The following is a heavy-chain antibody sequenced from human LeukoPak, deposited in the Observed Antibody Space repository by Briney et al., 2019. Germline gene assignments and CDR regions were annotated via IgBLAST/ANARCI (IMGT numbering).Heavy chain of an antibody. Sequence: VRSLRLSCAASGFTFSSYAMHWVRQAPGKGLEWVAVISYDGSNKYYADSVKGRFTISRDNSKNTLYLQMNSLRAEDTAMYYCARTTVVSPRAFDYWGQGTLVTVSS. D-gene: IGHD2-15*01. CDR3: ARTTVVSPRAFDY. J-gene: IGHJ4*02. CDR2: ISYDGSNK. CDR1: GFTFSSYA. V-gene: IGHV3-30-3*01.